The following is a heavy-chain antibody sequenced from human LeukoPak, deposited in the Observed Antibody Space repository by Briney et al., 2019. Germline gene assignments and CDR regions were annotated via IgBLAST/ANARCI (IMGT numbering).Heavy chain of an antibody. CDR3: ARRVGSSSWFFDY. D-gene: IGHD6-13*01. Sequence: GESLKISCQGSGYSFTSYWIAWVRQMPGKGLEWVGIIYPGDSDTRYSPSFQGQVTISADKSISTAYLQWSSLKASDTAMYYCARRVGSSSWFFDYWGQGTLVTVSS. V-gene: IGHV5-51*01. CDR2: IYPGDSDT. CDR1: GYSFTSYW. J-gene: IGHJ4*02.